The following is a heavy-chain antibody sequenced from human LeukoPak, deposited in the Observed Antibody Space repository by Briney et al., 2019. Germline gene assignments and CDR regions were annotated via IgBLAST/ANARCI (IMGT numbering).Heavy chain of an antibody. CDR1: GYTFTGYC. Sequence: ASVKVSCKASGYTFTGYCMHWVRQAPGQGLEWMGWINPNSGGTNYAQKFQGRVTMTRDTSTSTAYMELRSLRSDDTAVYYCARDQGAYGDYPYYFDYWGQGTLVTVSS. CDR3: ARDQGAYGDYPYYFDY. CDR2: INPNSGGT. V-gene: IGHV1-2*02. D-gene: IGHD4-17*01. J-gene: IGHJ4*02.